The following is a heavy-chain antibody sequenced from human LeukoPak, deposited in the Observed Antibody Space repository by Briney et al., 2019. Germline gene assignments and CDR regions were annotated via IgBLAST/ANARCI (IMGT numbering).Heavy chain of an antibody. D-gene: IGHD3-10*01. CDR3: ASLLWLRDY. V-gene: IGHV4-39*07. Sequence: SETLSLTCTVSGGSIRSSTYYWGWIRQPPGKGLEWIGSIYYSGSTYYNPSLKSRVTISVDTSKNQFSLKLSSVTAADTAVYYCASLLWLRDYWGQGTLVTVSS. CDR1: GGSIRSSTYY. J-gene: IGHJ4*02. CDR2: IYYSGST.